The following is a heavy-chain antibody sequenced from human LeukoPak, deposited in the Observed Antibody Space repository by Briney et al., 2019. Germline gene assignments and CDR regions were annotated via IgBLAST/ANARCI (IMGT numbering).Heavy chain of an antibody. CDR3: AALPGPHSSPLP. D-gene: IGHD6-13*01. CDR1: GFTFTSSA. V-gene: IGHV1-58*01. CDR2: IVVGSGNT. J-gene: IGHJ5*02. Sequence: ASVKVSCMASGFTFTSSAVQWVRQARGQRLEWIGWIVVGSGNTNYAQKFQERVTITRDMSTSTAYMELSSLRSEDTAVYYCAALPGPHSSPLPWGQGTLVTVSS.